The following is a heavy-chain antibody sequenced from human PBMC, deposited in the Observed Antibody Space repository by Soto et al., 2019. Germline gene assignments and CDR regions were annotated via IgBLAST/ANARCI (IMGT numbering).Heavy chain of an antibody. Sequence: ASVKVSCKASGFTFTSSAVQWVRQARGQRLEWIGWIVVGSGNTNYAQKFQERVTITRDMSTSTAYMELSSLRSEDTAVYYCAAGITFFGVVTNCYSWGQGTLVTVSS. CDR3: AAGITFFGVVTNCYS. D-gene: IGHD3-3*01. J-gene: IGHJ4*02. V-gene: IGHV1-58*01. CDR2: IVVGSGNT. CDR1: GFTFTSSA.